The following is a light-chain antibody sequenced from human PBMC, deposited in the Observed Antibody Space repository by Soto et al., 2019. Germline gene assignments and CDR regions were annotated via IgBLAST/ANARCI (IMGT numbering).Light chain of an antibody. CDR1: QSVGSSY. CDR3: QQYAGSPRT. V-gene: IGKV3-20*01. J-gene: IGKJ1*01. Sequence: EIVLTQSPGTLSLSPGERATLSCRASQSVGSSYLAWYQQKPGQAPRLLIYDASSRATGIPDRFSGSGSGTDFTLTINRVEPEDFAVYFCQQYAGSPRTFGQGTKVDIK. CDR2: DAS.